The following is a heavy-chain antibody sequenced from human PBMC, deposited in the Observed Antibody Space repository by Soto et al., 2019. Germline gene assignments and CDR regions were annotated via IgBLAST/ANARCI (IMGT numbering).Heavy chain of an antibody. D-gene: IGHD3-22*01. CDR3: ARHFVAVVIKGWGY. J-gene: IGHJ4*02. CDR2: TYYNGNA. Sequence: QLQLQESGPGLVKPSETLSLTCTVSGGSIDRSNYYWDWIRQPPGKGLEWIGTTYYNGNAYYNPSLKSRVTMSVDTSKNKFSLKLISVTAADTAVYYCARHFVAVVIKGWGYWGQGTLVTVSS. CDR1: GGSIDRSNYY. V-gene: IGHV4-39*01.